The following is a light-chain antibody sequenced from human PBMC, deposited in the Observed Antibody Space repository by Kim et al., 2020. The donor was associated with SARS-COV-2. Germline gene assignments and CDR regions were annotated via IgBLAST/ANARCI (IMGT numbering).Light chain of an antibody. CDR1: QSISSY. J-gene: IGKJ5*01. Sequence: DIQMTQSPSSLSASVGDRVTITYRASQSISSYLNWYQQKPGKAPKLLIYAASSLQSGVPSRFSGSVPGTDFTLTISSLQPEDFATYYCQQSYSTPHAFVQGTRLEIK. V-gene: IGKV1-39*01. CDR2: AAS. CDR3: QQSYSTPHA.